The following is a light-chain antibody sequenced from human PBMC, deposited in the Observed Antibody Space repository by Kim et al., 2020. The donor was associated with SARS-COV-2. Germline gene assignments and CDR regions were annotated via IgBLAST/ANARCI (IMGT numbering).Light chain of an antibody. CDR2: DAS. CDR3: QQRSNWPT. Sequence: SSWPGESATLACRASQSVSSYWAWYQQKPGQGPRLLIYDASTRATDIPARFSGSGSGTDFTLTSSSLEPEDVALYYCQQRSNWPTFGQGTKVDIK. J-gene: IGKJ1*01. V-gene: IGKV3-11*01. CDR1: QSVSSY.